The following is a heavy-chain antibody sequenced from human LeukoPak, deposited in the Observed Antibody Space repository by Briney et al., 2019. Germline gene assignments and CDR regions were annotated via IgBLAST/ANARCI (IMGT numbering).Heavy chain of an antibody. CDR3: ARDRFTGYCSGGSCYRFDP. CDR2: LYHSGST. D-gene: IGHD2-15*01. J-gene: IGHJ5*02. Sequence: PSETLSLTCAVYGGPFRGYHWSWIRQPPGKRLEWIGELYHSGSTHYNPSLKSRVTISVHTSKNQLSLNLRSVTAADTAVYYWARDRFTGYCSGGSCYRFDPWGQGTLVTVSS. CDR1: GGPFRGYH. V-gene: IGHV4-34*01.